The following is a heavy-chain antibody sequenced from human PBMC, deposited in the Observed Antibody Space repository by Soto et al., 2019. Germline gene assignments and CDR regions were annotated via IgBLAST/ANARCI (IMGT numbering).Heavy chain of an antibody. V-gene: IGHV3-66*01. D-gene: IGHD5-12*01. J-gene: IGHJ4*02. CDR1: GVTVITNY. Sequence: GGSLRLSCAASGVTVITNYFSWVRQAPGQGLEWVSGIYSDGSTHYADSVKGRFTISRNNSKDTLYLQMNTLRAEDTGVYYCTRDPTTSTVTDYWGQGTVVTVSS. CDR3: TRDPTTSTVTDY. CDR2: IYSDGST.